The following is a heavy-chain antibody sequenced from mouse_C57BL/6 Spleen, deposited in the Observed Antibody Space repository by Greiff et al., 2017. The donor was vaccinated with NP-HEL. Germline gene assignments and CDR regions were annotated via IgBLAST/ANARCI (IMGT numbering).Heavy chain of an antibody. Sequence: EVKLVESGGGLVKPGGSLKLSCAASGFTFSSYAMSWVRQTPEKRLEWVATISDGGSYTYYPDNVKGRFTISRDNANNNLYLQMSHLKSEDTAMYYCAREDDYDDGVAYWGQGTLVTVSA. D-gene: IGHD2-4*01. V-gene: IGHV5-4*01. CDR3: AREDDYDDGVAY. CDR2: ISDGGSYT. J-gene: IGHJ3*01. CDR1: GFTFSSYA.